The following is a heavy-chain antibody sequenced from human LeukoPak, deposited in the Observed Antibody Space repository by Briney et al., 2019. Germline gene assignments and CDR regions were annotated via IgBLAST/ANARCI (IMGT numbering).Heavy chain of an antibody. J-gene: IGHJ4*02. D-gene: IGHD3-9*01. V-gene: IGHV3-53*01. CDR3: ARGLFDGSLYYVDY. CDR2: IYSGGST. CDR1: GFTVSSNY. Sequence: PGGSLRLSCAASGFTVSSNYMTWVRQAPGKGLEWVSAIYSGGSTYYADSVKGRFTISRDNSKNTLYLQMNSLRAEDTAVYYCARGLFDGSLYYVDYWGQGTLVTVSS.